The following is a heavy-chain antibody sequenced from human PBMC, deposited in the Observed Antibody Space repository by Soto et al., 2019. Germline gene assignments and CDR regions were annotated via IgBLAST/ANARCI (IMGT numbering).Heavy chain of an antibody. CDR2: IYHSGTF. D-gene: IGHD2-15*01. CDR3: VRSVPAATWAYNGMDV. Sequence: TLSLTCAVSGGSVESSSCWSWVRQAPGKGLEWIGEIYHSGTFNYNPSLASRVSVSVDKSTNQFSLNLNSVTAADTAVYYCVRSVPAATWAYNGMDVWGQGTTVTVSS. CDR1: GGSVESSSC. V-gene: IGHV4-4*02. J-gene: IGHJ6*02.